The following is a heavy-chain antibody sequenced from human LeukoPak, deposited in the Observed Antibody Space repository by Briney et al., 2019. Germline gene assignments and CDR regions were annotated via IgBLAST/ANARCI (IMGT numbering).Heavy chain of an antibody. V-gene: IGHV3-33*01. J-gene: IGHJ4*02. CDR1: GFTFSSYG. CDR3: ARVFYGSGSYYFYY. Sequence: GGSLRLSCAASGFTFSSYGMHWVRQAPGKGLEWVAVIWYDGSNKYYADSVKGRFTISRDNAKNSLYLQMNSLRAEDTAVYYCARVFYGSGSYYFYYWGQGTLVTVSS. CDR2: IWYDGSNK. D-gene: IGHD3-10*01.